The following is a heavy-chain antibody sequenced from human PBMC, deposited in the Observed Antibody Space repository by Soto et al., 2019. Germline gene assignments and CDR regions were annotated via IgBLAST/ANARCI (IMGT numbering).Heavy chain of an antibody. Sequence: SETLSLTCTVSGGSISSSSYYWGWIRQPPGKGLEWIGSIYYSGSTYYNPSLKSRVTISVDTSKNQFSLKLSSVTAADTAVYYCARHVDCSGGSCYEGLDYWGQGTLVTVSS. V-gene: IGHV4-39*01. CDR1: GGSISSSSYY. CDR2: IYYSGST. D-gene: IGHD2-15*01. J-gene: IGHJ4*02. CDR3: ARHVDCSGGSCYEGLDY.